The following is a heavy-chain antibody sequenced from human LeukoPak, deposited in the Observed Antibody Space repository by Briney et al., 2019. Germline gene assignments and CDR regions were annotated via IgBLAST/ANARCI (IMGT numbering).Heavy chain of an antibody. CDR1: GGSFSGYY. CDR2: INHSGST. V-gene: IGHV4-34*01. CDR3: ATDDYGDYVHFDY. J-gene: IGHJ4*02. D-gene: IGHD4-17*01. Sequence: KPSETLSLTCAVYGGSFSGYYWSWIRQPPGKGLEWIGEINHSGSTNYNPSLKSRVTISVDTSKNQFSLKLSSVTAADTAVYYCATDDYGDYVHFDYWGQGTLVTVSS.